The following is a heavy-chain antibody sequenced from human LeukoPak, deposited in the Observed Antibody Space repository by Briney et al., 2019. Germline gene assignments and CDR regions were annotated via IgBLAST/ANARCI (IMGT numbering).Heavy chain of an antibody. CDR2: ISSSSSTI. Sequence: GGSLRLSCAASGFTFSSYSMNCVRQAPGKGLEWVSYISSSSSTIYYADSVKARFTICRDNAKNSLYLQMNSLRAEDTAVYYCARAGMEQWLAPDYWGQGTLVTVSS. CDR1: GFTFSSYS. V-gene: IGHV3-48*04. J-gene: IGHJ4*02. CDR3: ARAGMEQWLAPDY. D-gene: IGHD6-19*01.